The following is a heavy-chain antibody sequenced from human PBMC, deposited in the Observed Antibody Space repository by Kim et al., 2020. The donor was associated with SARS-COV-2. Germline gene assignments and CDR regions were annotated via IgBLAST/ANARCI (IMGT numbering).Heavy chain of an antibody. Sequence: GGSLRLSCAASGFTFSSYSMNWVRQAPGKGLEWVSYISSSSSTIYYADSVKGRFTISRDNAKNSLYLQMNSLRAEDTAVYYCARDPSASNWVNFDYWGQGTLVTASS. J-gene: IGHJ4*02. D-gene: IGHD7-27*01. V-gene: IGHV3-48*04. CDR2: ISSSSSTI. CDR1: GFTFSSYS. CDR3: ARDPSASNWVNFDY.